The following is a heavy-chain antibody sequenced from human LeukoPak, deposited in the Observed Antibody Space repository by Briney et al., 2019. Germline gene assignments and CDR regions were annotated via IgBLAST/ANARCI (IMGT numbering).Heavy chain of an antibody. CDR3: AKEGMTASGIGLDY. J-gene: IGHJ4*02. V-gene: IGHV5-51*01. CDR2: IYPGDSDA. CDR1: GYIFTNCW. D-gene: IGHD2-21*02. Sequence: GESLKISCKASGYIFTNCWIGWVRQTPGKGLEWMGIIYPGDSDARYSPSFQGQVAISADKSISTAYLQWDSLKASDTAMYYCAKEGMTASGIGLDYWGQGTLVTVSS.